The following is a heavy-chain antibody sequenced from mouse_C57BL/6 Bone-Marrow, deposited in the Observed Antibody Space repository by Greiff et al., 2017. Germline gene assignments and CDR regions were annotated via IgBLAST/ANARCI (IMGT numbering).Heavy chain of an antibody. CDR1: GYPFTSYW. Sequence: VQLQQPWASLVKPGASVKLSCKASGYPFTSYWMHWVKQRPGQGLEWIGMIHPNSGSTNYNEKFKSKATLTVDTSSSTAYMQLSSLTSEDSAVYYGARGTTVVATKYFDVWGTGTMVTVSA. V-gene: IGHV1-64*01. CDR3: ARGTTVVATKYFDV. CDR2: IHPNSGST. J-gene: IGHJ1*03. D-gene: IGHD1-1*01.